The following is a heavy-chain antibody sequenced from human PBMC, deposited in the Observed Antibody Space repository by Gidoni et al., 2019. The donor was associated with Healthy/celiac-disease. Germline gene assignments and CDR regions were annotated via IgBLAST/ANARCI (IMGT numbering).Heavy chain of an antibody. J-gene: IGHJ4*02. V-gene: IGHV3-23*01. CDR3: ATHSYSSSWYALYYFDY. CDR2: ISGSGGST. Sequence: EVQLLESGGGLVQPGGSLRLSCAASGFTFSSYAMSWVRQAPGKGLEWVSAISGSGGSTYYADSVKGRFTISRDNSKNTLYLQRNSLRAEDTAVYYCATHSYSSSWYALYYFDYWGQGTLVTVSS. D-gene: IGHD6-13*01. CDR1: GFTFSSYA.